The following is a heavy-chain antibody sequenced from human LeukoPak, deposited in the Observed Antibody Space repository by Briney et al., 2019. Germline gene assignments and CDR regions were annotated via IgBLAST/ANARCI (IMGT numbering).Heavy chain of an antibody. Sequence: GGSLRLSCAASGFTFSSYGMHWVRQAPGKGLEWVAVISYDGSNKYYADSVKGRFTISRDNSKNTLYLQMNSLRAEDTAVYYCARRLHWLGAFDIWGQGTMVTVSS. CDR3: ARRLHWLGAFDI. CDR2: ISYDGSNK. D-gene: IGHD4-11*01. J-gene: IGHJ3*02. CDR1: GFTFSSYG. V-gene: IGHV3-30*03.